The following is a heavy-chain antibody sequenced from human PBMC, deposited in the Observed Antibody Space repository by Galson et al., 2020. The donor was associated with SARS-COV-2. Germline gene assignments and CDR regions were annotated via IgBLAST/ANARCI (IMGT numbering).Heavy chain of an antibody. CDR3: ARLGDYQGVY. J-gene: IGHJ4*02. Sequence: SETLSLTCTVSGCSFSSGSYLWPWIRPHPGTGLDSIGYIDYRGSTYSNPSLKSRVTVSVDTSKNQFSLQLTSVTDADTAVYYCARLGDYQGVYWGQGTLVTVSS. CDR2: IDYRGST. V-gene: IGHV4-31*03. D-gene: IGHD4-17*01. CDR1: GCSFSSGSYL.